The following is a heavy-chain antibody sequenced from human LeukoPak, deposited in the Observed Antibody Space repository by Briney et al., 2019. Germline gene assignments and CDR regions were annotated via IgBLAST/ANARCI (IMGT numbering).Heavy chain of an antibody. V-gene: IGHV3-23*01. CDR2: ISGSGGST. Sequence: GGSLRLSCAASGFTFSSYAMSWVRQAPGKGLGWVSAISGSGGSTYYADSVKGRFTISRDNSKNTLYLQMNSLRAEDTAVYYCAKDVPKDDFWSGYLNWFDPWGQGTLVTVSS. CDR1: GFTFSSYA. CDR3: AKDVPKDDFWSGYLNWFDP. D-gene: IGHD3-3*01. J-gene: IGHJ5*02.